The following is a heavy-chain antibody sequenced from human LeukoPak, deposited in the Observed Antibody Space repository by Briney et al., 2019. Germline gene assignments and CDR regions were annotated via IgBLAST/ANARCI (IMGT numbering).Heavy chain of an antibody. Sequence: PRGSLRLSCTASGLTFSTDRISWVPQAPGKVLEWVANMSEDGSKKYYVGFVRGRFTISRDNAKTSLYLQMSSLRAEDTAVYYCERVMNHAFNIWGQGAMVTVSS. CDR1: GLTFSTDR. J-gene: IGHJ3*02. V-gene: IGHV3-7*03. CDR3: ERVMNHAFNI. CDR2: MSEDGSKK.